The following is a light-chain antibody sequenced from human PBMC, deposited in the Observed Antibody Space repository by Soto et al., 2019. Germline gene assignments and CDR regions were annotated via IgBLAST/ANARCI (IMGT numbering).Light chain of an antibody. CDR3: QHMRT. CDR1: QNINNW. CDR2: DAS. Sequence: DIQMTQSPSTLAASIGDRVTITCRASQNINNWIAWYQQTPGKAPKFLIYDASTLESGVPSRFSGSGFGTEFSLTISSLQPDDFGSYYCQHMRTFGQGTKVDIK. J-gene: IGKJ1*01. V-gene: IGKV1-5*01.